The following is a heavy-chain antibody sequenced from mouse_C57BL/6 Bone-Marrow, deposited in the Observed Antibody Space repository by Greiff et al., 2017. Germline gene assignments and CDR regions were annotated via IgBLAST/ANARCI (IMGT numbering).Heavy chain of an antibody. CDR1: GFNIKDDY. CDR3: TTDDYDKMAWFAY. CDR2: IDPENGDT. V-gene: IGHV14-4*01. J-gene: IGHJ3*01. Sequence: EVQLQQSGAELVRPGASVKLSCTASGFNIKDDYMHWVKQRPEPGLEWIGWIDPENGDTEYASKFQGKATITADTSSNTAYLQLSSLTSEDTAVYYCTTDDYDKMAWFAYWGQGTLVTVSA. D-gene: IGHD2-4*01.